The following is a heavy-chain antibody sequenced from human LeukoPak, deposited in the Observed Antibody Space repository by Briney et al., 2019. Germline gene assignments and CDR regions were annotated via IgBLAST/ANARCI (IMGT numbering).Heavy chain of an antibody. J-gene: IGHJ4*02. Sequence: PSETLSLTCAVYGGSFSGYYWSWIRQPPGKGLEWIGEINHSGSTNYNPSLKSRVTISVDTSKNQFSLKLSSVTAADTAVYYCARSGIAAAGDYFDYWGQGTLVTVSS. CDR2: INHSGST. CDR1: GGSFSGYY. CDR3: ARSGIAAAGDYFDY. V-gene: IGHV4-34*01. D-gene: IGHD6-13*01.